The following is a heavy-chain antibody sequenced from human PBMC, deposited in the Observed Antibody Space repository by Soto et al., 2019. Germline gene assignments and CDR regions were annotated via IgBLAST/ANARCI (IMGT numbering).Heavy chain of an antibody. D-gene: IGHD3-3*01. J-gene: IGHJ4*01. V-gene: IGHV1-18*01. CDR2: ISGYNGNT. CDR3: ARRSIFGVVSFGDY. CDR1: GYNFSNYD. Sequence: QVQLVQSAAEVRKPGAAVKVSCKTSGYNFSNYDISWVQQAPGQGPEWMGWISGYNGNTNFAQKFQGRVTMATDTSTSTAYMELRNLIFDDTAVYYCARRSIFGVVSFGDYWGQGTLVIVSS.